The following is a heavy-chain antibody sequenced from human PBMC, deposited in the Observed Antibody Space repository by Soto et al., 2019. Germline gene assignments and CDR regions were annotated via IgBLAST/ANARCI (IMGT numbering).Heavy chain of an antibody. CDR2: INHSGST. V-gene: IGHV4-34*01. J-gene: IGHJ3*02. Sequence: SETLSLTCAVYDGSFSGYYWSWIRQPPGKGLEWIGEINHSGSTNYNPSLKSRVTISVDTSKNQFSLKLSSVTAADTAVYYCAGMGNCSSTSCYTGAFDIWGQGTMVTVSS. CDR3: AGMGNCSSTSCYTGAFDI. D-gene: IGHD2-2*02. CDR1: DGSFSGYY.